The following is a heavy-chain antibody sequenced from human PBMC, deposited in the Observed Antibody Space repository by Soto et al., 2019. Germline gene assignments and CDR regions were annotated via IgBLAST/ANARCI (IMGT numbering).Heavy chain of an antibody. V-gene: IGHV4-61*01. D-gene: IGHD6-19*01. CDR2: IYYSGST. CDR3: AGLIAVAGTIDY. CDR1: GGSINYEYYH. J-gene: IGHJ4*02. Sequence: SETLTLTCTVSGGSINYEYYHWTWIRQPPGKGLEWIGYIYYSGSTNYNPSLKSRVTISVDTSKNQFSLKLSSVTAADTAVYYCAGLIAVAGTIDYWGQGTLVTVSS.